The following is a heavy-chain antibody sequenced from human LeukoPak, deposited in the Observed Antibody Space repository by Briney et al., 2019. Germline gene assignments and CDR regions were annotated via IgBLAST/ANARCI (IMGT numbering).Heavy chain of an antibody. D-gene: IGHD6-19*01. CDR1: GGSISSSSYY. Sequence: TSETLSLTCTVSGGSISSSSYYWGWIRQPPGKGLEWIGSIYYSGSTYYNPSLKGRVTISIDTSKNQFSLRLNSVTAADTAVYYCARAGPSSGWYNFDYWGQGTLVTVSS. V-gene: IGHV4-39*07. J-gene: IGHJ4*02. CDR2: IYYSGST. CDR3: ARAGPSSGWYNFDY.